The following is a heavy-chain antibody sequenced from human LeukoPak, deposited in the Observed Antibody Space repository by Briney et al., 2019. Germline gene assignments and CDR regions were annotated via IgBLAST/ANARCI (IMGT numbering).Heavy chain of an antibody. CDR3: ARWAPYYGSGDEAFDI. CDR1: GGSISSSNW. Sequence: SETLSLTCAVSGGSISSSNWWSWVRQPPGKGLEWIGEIYHSGSTNYNPSLKSRVTISVDTSKNQFSLKLSSVTAADTAVYYCARWAPYYGSGDEAFDIWGQGTMVTVSS. V-gene: IGHV4-4*02. CDR2: IYHSGST. D-gene: IGHD3-10*01. J-gene: IGHJ3*02.